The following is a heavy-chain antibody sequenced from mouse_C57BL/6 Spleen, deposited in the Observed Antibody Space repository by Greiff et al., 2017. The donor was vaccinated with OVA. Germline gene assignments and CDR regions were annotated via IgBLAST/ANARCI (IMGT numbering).Heavy chain of an antibody. CDR2: INPGRGGT. D-gene: IGHD2-4*01. V-gene: IGHV1-54*01. CDR1: GYAFTNYL. Sequence: QVQLQQSGAELVRPGPSVKVSCKASGYAFTNYLIEWVKQRPGQGLEWIGVINPGRGGTNYNEKFKGKATLTANKSSSTAYMQLSSLTYEDGAVYVCARCDYDGGDYFDYWGQGTTLTVSS. CDR3: ARCDYDGGDYFDY. J-gene: IGHJ2*01.